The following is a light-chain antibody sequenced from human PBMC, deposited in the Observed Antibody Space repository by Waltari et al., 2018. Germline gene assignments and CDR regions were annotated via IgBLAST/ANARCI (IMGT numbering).Light chain of an antibody. CDR3: QQSYDSWT. V-gene: IGKV1-39*01. CDR1: QIISSR. J-gene: IGKJ1*01. CDR2: DAS. Sequence: DIRMTQSPSSLSASVGDRVTITCRTSQIISSRLNWYQHKPGKAPRLLIFDASTLQSGVPLRVSGFRSGTEFTLTIDSLQPEDFATYYCQQSYDSWTFGQGTKVE.